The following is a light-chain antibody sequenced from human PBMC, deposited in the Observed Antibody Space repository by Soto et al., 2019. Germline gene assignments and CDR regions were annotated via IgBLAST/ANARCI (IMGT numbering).Light chain of an antibody. CDR1: QSISTW. CDR3: QQYNRHSSST. CDR2: TAS. J-gene: IGKJ2*01. Sequence: DIQMTQSPSTLAASVGDRVTITCRASQSISTWLAWYQQKPGKAPKLLIYTASSLESGVPPRFTGSGSGTEFTLTLSSLQPDDFATYYCQQYNRHSSSTFGQGTKLEIK. V-gene: IGKV1-5*03.